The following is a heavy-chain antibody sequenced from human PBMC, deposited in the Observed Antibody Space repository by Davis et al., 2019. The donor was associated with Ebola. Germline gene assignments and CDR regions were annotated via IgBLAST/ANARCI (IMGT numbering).Heavy chain of an antibody. Sequence: GESLKISCATSGLTFSNFGMSWVRQAPGKGLEWVAVISYDGSNKYYADSVKGRFTISRDNSKNTLYLQMNSLRAEDTAVYYCARDLNDSSGYYWGYSYYYYYGMDVWGQGTTVTVSS. CDR1: GLTFSNFG. D-gene: IGHD3-22*01. V-gene: IGHV3-30*19. CDR3: ARDLNDSSGYYWGYSYYYYYGMDV. J-gene: IGHJ6*02. CDR2: ISYDGSNK.